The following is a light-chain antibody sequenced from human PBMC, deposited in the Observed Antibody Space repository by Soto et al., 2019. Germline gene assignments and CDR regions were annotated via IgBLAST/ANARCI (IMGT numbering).Light chain of an antibody. V-gene: IGLV2-8*01. Sequence: QSALTQPPSASGSPGQSVTISCTGTSSDVGRYNYVSWYQHHPGKAPKLMIFEVTKRPSGVPDRFSGSKSGNTASLTVSGRQAEDEADYYCNSYGGSNNFIFGGGTKLTVL. CDR1: SSDVGRYNY. CDR3: NSYGGSNNFI. CDR2: EVT. J-gene: IGLJ2*01.